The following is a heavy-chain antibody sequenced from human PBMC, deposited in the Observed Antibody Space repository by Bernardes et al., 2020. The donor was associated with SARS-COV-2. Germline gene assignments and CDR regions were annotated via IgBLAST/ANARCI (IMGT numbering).Heavy chain of an antibody. D-gene: IGHD3-22*01. CDR3: ALPPTNYDRYGMDV. J-gene: IGHJ6*02. Sequence: ASVKVSCMASGYTFTGSYIHWVRQAPGQGLEWMGWINPNSGGTNYAQKFQGRVTMTRDTSISTAYMELTRLRSDDTAVYYCALPPTNYDRYGMDVWGQGTTVTVSS. CDR2: INPNSGGT. CDR1: GYTFTGSY. V-gene: IGHV1-2*02.